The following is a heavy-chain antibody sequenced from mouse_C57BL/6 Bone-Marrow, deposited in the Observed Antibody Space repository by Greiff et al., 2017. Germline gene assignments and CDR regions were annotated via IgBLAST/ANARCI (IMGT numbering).Heavy chain of an antibody. Sequence: EVQLVESGPGLAKPSQTLSLTCSVTGYSITSDYWNWIRNFPGNKLEYMGYISYSGSTYYNPSLKSRISITRDTSKNQYYLQLNSVTTEDTATSYCARGTSIYYYGSSWYFDVWGTGTTVTVSS. V-gene: IGHV3-8*01. CDR3: ARGTSIYYYGSSWYFDV. CDR2: ISYSGST. CDR1: GYSITSDY. J-gene: IGHJ1*03. D-gene: IGHD1-1*01.